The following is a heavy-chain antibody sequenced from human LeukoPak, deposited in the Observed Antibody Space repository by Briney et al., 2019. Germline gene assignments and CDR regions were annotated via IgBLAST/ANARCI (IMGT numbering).Heavy chain of an antibody. CDR3: ASNPPGTGDFNY. V-gene: IGHV1-8*01. Sequence: ASVTVSYKTCGYTFPNYDLNGVRQATAQGREWVGWMSHNNGNTGYAKKFQGRVTMTRDTSINTAYMELSRLRSEDTAVYYWASNPPGTGDFNYWGQGALVTVSS. CDR1: GYTFPNYD. J-gene: IGHJ4*02. D-gene: IGHD7-27*01. CDR2: MSHNNGNT.